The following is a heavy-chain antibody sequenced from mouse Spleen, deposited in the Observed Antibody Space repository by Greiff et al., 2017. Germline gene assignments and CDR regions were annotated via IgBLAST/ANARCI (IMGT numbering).Heavy chain of an antibody. CDR2: IWRGGST. CDR1: GYSLTSYG. CDR3: DRKNYKYDGLAY. D-gene: IGHD2-14*01. J-gene: IGHJ3*01. V-gene: IGHV2-2*01. Sequence: QVQLQQSGPGLVQPSQSLSISCTVSGYSLTSYGVHWVRQSQGKGLEWLGVIWRGGSTAYNAAFISRLSNSKDNSKSQVFFKMNSLQADDKAIYYCDRKNYKYDGLAYWGQGTLVTVSA.